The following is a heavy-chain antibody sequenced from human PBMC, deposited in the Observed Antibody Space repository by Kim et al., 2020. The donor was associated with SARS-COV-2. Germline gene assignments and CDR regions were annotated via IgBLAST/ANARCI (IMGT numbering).Heavy chain of an antibody. V-gene: IGHV3-7*01. CDR2: IKQDGSEK. D-gene: IGHD6-13*01. Sequence: GGSLRLSCAASGFTFSSYWMSWVRQAPGKGLEWVANIKQDGSEKYYVDSVKGRFTISRDNAKNSLYLQMNSLRAEDTAVYYCARDLGYSSSWYLVSPSPIDYWGQGTLVTVSS. J-gene: IGHJ4*02. CDR1: GFTFSSYW. CDR3: ARDLGYSSSWYLVSPSPIDY.